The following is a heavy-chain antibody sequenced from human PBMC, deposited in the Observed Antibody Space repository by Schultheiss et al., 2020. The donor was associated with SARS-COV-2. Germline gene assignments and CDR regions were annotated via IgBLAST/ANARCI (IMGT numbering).Heavy chain of an antibody. J-gene: IGHJ3*01. Sequence: SETLSLTCAVSGASVSIGSYYWSWIRQPPGKGLEWIGSIYYSGSTYYNPSLKSRVTISVDTSKNQFSLKLSSVTAADTAVYYCARDPGPYYDILTGYYTSPPLWGQGTMVTVSS. CDR2: IYYSGST. D-gene: IGHD3-9*01. CDR1: GASVSIGSYY. CDR3: ARDPGPYYDILTGYYTSPPL. V-gene: IGHV4-39*02.